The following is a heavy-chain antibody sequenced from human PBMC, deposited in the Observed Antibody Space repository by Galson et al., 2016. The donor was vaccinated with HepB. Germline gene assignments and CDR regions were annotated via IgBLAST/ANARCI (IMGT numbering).Heavy chain of an antibody. CDR3: ASGAGMVTEIDY. V-gene: IGHV4-39*01. CDR2: IYYSGST. D-gene: IGHD5-18*01. J-gene: IGHJ4*02. CDR1: GGSISSSSYF. Sequence: SETLSLTCTVSGGSISSSSYFWGWIRQPPGKGLEWIGSIYYSGSTYYNPSLTSRITISVDTSKNQFSLKVRSVTAADTAVYYCASGAGMVTEIDYWGQGTLVTVSS.